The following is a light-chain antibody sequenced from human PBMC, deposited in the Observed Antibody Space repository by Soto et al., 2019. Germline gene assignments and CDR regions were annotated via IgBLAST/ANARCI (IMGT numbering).Light chain of an antibody. CDR1: QGINRN. CDR3: QQVNGYPHT. V-gene: IGKV1-9*01. Sequence: DIQLTQSPSFLSASVGDRVTITCRASQGINRNLAWYQQKPGKAPKFLIYVATTLQSAVPSRFSGSGSGTEFTLTISSLQPEDFATYYCQQVNGYPHTFGQGTKLEI. CDR2: VAT. J-gene: IGKJ2*01.